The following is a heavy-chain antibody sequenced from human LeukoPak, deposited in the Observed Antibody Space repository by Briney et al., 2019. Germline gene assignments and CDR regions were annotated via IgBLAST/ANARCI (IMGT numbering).Heavy chain of an antibody. CDR3: AREDGDPYSPFDY. V-gene: IGHV3-53*01. Sequence: GGSLRLSCAASGFTFSSYSMSWVRQAPGKGLEWVSVIYSGGSTYYTDSVKGRFTISRDNSRNTLYLQMNSLRAADTAVYYCAREDGDPYSPFDYWGQGTLVTVSS. CDR1: GFTFSSYS. D-gene: IGHD2-15*01. CDR2: IYSGGST. J-gene: IGHJ4*02.